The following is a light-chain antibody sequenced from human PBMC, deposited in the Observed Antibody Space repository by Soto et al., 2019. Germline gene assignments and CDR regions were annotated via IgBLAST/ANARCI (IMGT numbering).Light chain of an antibody. CDR3: QQYHSWPHT. Sequence: ETVLTQSPATLSVSPGERATFSCKASQSVTTNLAWYQQQPGQVPRLLIYGAFTRATGIPARFSGSRSGTAFTLTIISLQTEDFAIYHCQQYHSWPHTFGQGTKLEMK. CDR2: GAF. V-gene: IGKV3-15*01. CDR1: QSVTTN. J-gene: IGKJ2*01.